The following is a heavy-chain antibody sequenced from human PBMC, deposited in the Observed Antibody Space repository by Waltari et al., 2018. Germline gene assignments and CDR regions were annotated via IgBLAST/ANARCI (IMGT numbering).Heavy chain of an antibody. D-gene: IGHD5-18*01. J-gene: IGHJ5*02. CDR1: GGSFSDYY. Sequence: QVQLQQWGAGLLKPSETLSLTCAIYGGSFSDYYWSWIRQPPGKGLEWIGEINHGGSTYDNPSLKSRVTISVDTSKNQISLRLSSVTAADTAVYYCARVGMVTTRVKNWFDPWGQGTLVTVSS. CDR2: INHGGST. CDR3: ARVGMVTTRVKNWFDP. V-gene: IGHV4-34*01.